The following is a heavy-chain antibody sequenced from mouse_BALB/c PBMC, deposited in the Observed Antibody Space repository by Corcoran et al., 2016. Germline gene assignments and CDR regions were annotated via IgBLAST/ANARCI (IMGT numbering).Heavy chain of an antibody. CDR1: GYSITSGYY. CDR3: AREAYAMDY. J-gene: IGHJ4*01. CDR2: ISYDGSN. Sequence: DVQLQESGPGLVKPSQSLSLTCSVTGYSITSGYYWNWIRQFPGNKLEWMGYISYDGSNNYNPSLKNRISITRDTSKNQFFLKLNSVTTEDTATYYSAREAYAMDYWGQGTSVTVSS. V-gene: IGHV3-6*02.